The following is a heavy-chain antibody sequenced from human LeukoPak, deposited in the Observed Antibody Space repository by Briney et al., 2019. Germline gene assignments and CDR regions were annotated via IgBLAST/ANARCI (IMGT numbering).Heavy chain of an antibody. CDR2: ISYSGST. Sequence: SETLSLTCTVSGGSISTYYWSWIRQPPGKGLEWIGYISYSGSTNYNPSLKSRVTMSVDTSKNQFSLKLSSVTAADTAVYYCARHYDSGSYPLDYWGQGALVTVSS. D-gene: IGHD3-10*01. V-gene: IGHV4-59*08. CDR1: GGSISTYY. CDR3: ARHYDSGSYPLDY. J-gene: IGHJ4*02.